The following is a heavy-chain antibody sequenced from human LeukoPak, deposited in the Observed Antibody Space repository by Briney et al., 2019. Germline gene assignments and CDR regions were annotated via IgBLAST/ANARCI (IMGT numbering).Heavy chain of an antibody. D-gene: IGHD3-22*01. CDR1: GFTFSSYT. CDR2: INSDGSST. CDR3: ARDQATYYYDSSGYSG. V-gene: IGHV3-74*01. J-gene: IGHJ4*02. Sequence: GGSLRLSCAASGFTFSSYTMKWVRQTPGKGLVWVSRINSDGSSTSYADSVKGRFTISRDNAKNTLYLQMNSLRAEDTAVYYCARDQATYYYDSSGYSGWGQGTLVTVSS.